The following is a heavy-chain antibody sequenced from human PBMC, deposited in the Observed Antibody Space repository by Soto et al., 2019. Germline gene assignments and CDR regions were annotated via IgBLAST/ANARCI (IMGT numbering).Heavy chain of an antibody. Sequence: GGSLILSCAASGFSFSRYGIHWVRQAPGKGLEWVAVISYDESTTFYADSVKGRFTISRDNSKNTLFLQMNSLRPEDTAVYYCSKAMIGSYASDVFDFGGQGKRVTFSS. CDR1: GFSFSRYG. J-gene: IGHJ3*01. D-gene: IGHD2-2*01. CDR2: ISYDESTT. CDR3: SKAMIGSYASDVFDF. V-gene: IGHV3-30*18.